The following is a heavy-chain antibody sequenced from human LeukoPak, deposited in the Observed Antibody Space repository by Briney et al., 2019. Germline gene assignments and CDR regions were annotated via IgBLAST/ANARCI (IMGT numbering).Heavy chain of an antibody. V-gene: IGHV4-34*01. J-gene: IGHJ5*02. CDR3: ARGGGGSYSP. CDR1: GGSFSGYY. CDR2: INHSGST. D-gene: IGHD1-26*01. Sequence: PSETLSLTCAVYGGSFSGYYWSWIRQPPGKGLEWIGEINHSGSTNYNPSLKSRVTISVDTSKNQFSLKLSSVTAADTAVYYCARGGGGSYSPWGQGTLVTVSS.